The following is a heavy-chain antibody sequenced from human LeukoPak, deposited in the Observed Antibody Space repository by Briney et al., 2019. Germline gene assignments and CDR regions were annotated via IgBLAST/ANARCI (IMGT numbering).Heavy chain of an antibody. CDR1: GYTFTSYW. Sequence: GASVKVSCKASGYTFTSYWIRWVRQMPGKGLEWMGIIYSGDSDTRYSPSFQGQVTISADKSINTAYLQWSSLKASDTAMYYCARPQGISAWGQGTLVSVSS. CDR3: ARPQGISA. D-gene: IGHD6-13*01. V-gene: IGHV5-51*01. CDR2: IYSGDSDT. J-gene: IGHJ4*02.